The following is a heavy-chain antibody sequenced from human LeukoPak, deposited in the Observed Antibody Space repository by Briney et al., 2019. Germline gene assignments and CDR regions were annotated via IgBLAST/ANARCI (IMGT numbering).Heavy chain of an antibody. V-gene: IGHV3-48*03. D-gene: IGHD6-13*01. CDR1: GFTFSSYE. CDR3: ARALFSSWYSGYYYYGMDV. J-gene: IGHJ6*02. CDR2: ISSSGSTI. Sequence: PGGSLRLSCAASGFTFSSYEMNRVRHAPGEGLEWVSYISSSGSTIYYADSVKGRFTISRDNAKNSLYLQMNSLRAEDTAVYYCARALFSSWYSGYYYYGMDVWGQGTTVTVSS.